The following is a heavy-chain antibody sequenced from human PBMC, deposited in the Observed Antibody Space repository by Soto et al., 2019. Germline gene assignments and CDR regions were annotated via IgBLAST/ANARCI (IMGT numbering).Heavy chain of an antibody. D-gene: IGHD6-25*01. J-gene: IGHJ2*01. CDR2: IYYSGTT. V-gene: IGHV4-31*03. CDR1: GGSIDSDGSY. Sequence: QVQLQESGPGLVKPSQTLSLTCTVSGGSIDSDGSYWRWIRQSPGEGLEWRGYIYYSGTTYYNPSLKRRVSISLDTSKSQFSLKLSAVIAADTAIDYCVSFNCFSGSGSYLGLWGRGTLVTVSS. CDR3: VSFNCFSGSGSYLGL.